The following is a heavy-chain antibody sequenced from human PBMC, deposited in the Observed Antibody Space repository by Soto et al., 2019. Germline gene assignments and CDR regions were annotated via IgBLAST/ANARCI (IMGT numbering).Heavy chain of an antibody. CDR3: AKDSITYYDFWSGYYTADY. Sequence: VGSLRLSCAASGFTFSSYAMSWVRQAPGKGLEWVSAISGSGGSTYYADSVKGRFTISRDNSKNTLYLQMNSLRAEDTAVYYCAKDSITYYDFWSGYYTADYWGQGTLVTVSS. J-gene: IGHJ4*02. D-gene: IGHD3-3*01. V-gene: IGHV3-23*01. CDR2: ISGSGGST. CDR1: GFTFSSYA.